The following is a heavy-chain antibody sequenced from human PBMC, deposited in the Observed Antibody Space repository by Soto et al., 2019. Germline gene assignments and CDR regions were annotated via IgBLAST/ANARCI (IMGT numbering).Heavy chain of an antibody. CDR1: GFSLSTSGVG. J-gene: IGHJ4*02. Sequence: SGPTLVNPTQTLTLTCTFSGFSLSTSGVGVGWIRQPPGKALEWLALIYWDDDKRYSPSLKTRLTITKDTSKNQVVLTMINMDPVDSATYFCAHRQSGGFLVYWGQGTLVTVSS. CDR3: AHRQSGGFLVY. V-gene: IGHV2-5*02. D-gene: IGHD2-15*01. CDR2: IYWDDDK.